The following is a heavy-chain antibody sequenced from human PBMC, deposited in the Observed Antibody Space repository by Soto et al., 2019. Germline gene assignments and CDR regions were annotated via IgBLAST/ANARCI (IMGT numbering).Heavy chain of an antibody. J-gene: IGHJ5*02. D-gene: IGHD6-6*01. CDR2: INPKSGGT. V-gene: IGHV1-2*04. CDR1: GYTFTGYY. Sequence: ASVKVSCKAAGYTFTGYYMHWVRQAPGQGLEWMGWINPKSGGTKYAQHFQGWVTLTRDTSISAAYMELNRLRSDDTAVYYCARGVSSASGSSSWFEPWGQGPLVT. CDR3: ARGVSSASGSSSWFEP.